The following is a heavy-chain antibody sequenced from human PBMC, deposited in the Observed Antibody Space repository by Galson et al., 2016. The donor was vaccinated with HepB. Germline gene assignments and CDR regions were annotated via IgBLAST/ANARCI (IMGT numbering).Heavy chain of an antibody. CDR3: DRCDHDNCRPGWGY. J-gene: IGHJ4*02. CDR1: GFTFSNYA. D-gene: IGHD1-20*01. V-gene: IGHV3-23*01. CDR2: ISDSGAGT. Sequence: SLRLSCAASGFTFSNYALSWVRQAPGKGLEWVSAISDSGAGTYYADSVKGRFTISRDNSKNTLYLQMNSLRAEDTAVYYCDRCDHDNCRPGWGYWGQGTLVTVSS.